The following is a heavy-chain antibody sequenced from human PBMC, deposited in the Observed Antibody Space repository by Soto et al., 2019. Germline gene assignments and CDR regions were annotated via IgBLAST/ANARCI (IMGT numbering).Heavy chain of an antibody. CDR3: ARQHYDILTGYYYYYYGMDV. J-gene: IGHJ6*02. D-gene: IGHD3-9*01. Sequence: SETMSVTCTVAGGSISSSSYYWGWINQPPGKGLEGIGSIYYSGSTYYNPSLKSRVTISVDTSKNQFSLKLSSVTAADTAVYYCARQHYDILTGYYYYYYGMDVWGQGTTVTVSS. CDR1: GGSISSSSYY. CDR2: IYYSGST. V-gene: IGHV4-39*01.